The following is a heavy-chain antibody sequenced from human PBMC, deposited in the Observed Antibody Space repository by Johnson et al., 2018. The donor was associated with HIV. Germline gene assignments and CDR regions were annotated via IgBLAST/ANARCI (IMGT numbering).Heavy chain of an antibody. J-gene: IGHJ3*02. CDR2: ITYDGSNK. D-gene: IGHD6-19*01. Sequence: QMLLVESGGGVVQPGRSLRLSCAASGFTFSSYAMHWVRQAPGKGLEWVAVITYDGSNKYYADSVKARFTISRDNSKSTVYLQMNSLRVEDTAVYYCAKDLRGIAGAIDAFDIWGQGTMVTVSS. V-gene: IGHV3-30*04. CDR3: AKDLRGIAGAIDAFDI. CDR1: GFTFSSYA.